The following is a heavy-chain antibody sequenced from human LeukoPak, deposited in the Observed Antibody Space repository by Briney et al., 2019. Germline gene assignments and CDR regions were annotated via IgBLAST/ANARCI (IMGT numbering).Heavy chain of an antibody. J-gene: IGHJ5*02. CDR2: INPSGGST. D-gene: IGHD6-13*01. V-gene: IGHV1-46*01. CDR3: ARGWGIAADKGLFDP. CDR1: GYTFTSYY. Sequence: ASVKVSCKASGYTFTSYYMHWVRQAPGQGLEWMGIINPSGGSTSYAQKFQGRVTMTRDTSTSTVYMELSSLRSEDTAVYYCARGWGIAADKGLFDPWGQGTLVTVSS.